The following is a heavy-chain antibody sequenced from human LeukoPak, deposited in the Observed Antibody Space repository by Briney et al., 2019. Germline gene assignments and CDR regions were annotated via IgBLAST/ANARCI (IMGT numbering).Heavy chain of an antibody. CDR3: ARDAYYYGSGSHWASNWFDP. Sequence: SVKVSCKASGGTFSSYAISWVRQAPGQGLEWMGGIIPIFGTANYAQKFQGRVTITADESTSTAYMELSSLRSEDTAVYYCARDAYYYGSGSHWASNWFDPWGQGTLVTVSS. J-gene: IGHJ5*02. CDR2: IIPIFGTA. D-gene: IGHD3-10*01. V-gene: IGHV1-69*13. CDR1: GGTFSSYA.